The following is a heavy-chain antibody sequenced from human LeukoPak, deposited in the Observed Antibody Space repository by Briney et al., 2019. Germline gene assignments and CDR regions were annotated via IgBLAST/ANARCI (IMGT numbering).Heavy chain of an antibody. CDR2: IISGGSGT. CDR1: GFTFSSYS. V-gene: IGHV3-23*01. J-gene: IGHJ3*01. D-gene: IGHD6-25*01. Sequence: GGSLRLSCAASGFTFSSYSMSWVRQAPGKGLEWVSAIISGGSGTDYADSVKGRFTISRDNSKNTLYLQMNSLRVDDTAVYYCAKDRNAYSSGSGAFDVWGQGTMVTVSS. CDR3: AKDRNAYSSGSGAFDV.